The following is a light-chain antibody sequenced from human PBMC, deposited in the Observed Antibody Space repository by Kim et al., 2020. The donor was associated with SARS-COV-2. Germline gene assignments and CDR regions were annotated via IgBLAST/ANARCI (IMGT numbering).Light chain of an antibody. J-gene: IGKJ2*01. V-gene: IGKV3-20*01. CDR3: QQYGSSPPYT. CDR1: QSVSSSY. Sequence: PGERATLSCRASQSVSSSYLAWYQQKPGQAPRLLIYGASSRATGIPDRFSGSGSGTDFTLTISRLEPEDFAVYYGQQYGSSPPYTFGQGTKLEI. CDR2: GAS.